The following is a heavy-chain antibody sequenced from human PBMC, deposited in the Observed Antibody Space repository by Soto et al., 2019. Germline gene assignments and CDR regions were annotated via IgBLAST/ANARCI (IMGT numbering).Heavy chain of an antibody. CDR1: GFAFSSYW. V-gene: IGHV3-74*01. D-gene: IGHD1-1*01. CDR3: ARDLSGDTTPYFAL. Sequence: EEQLVESGGGLVQPGGSLRLSCAASGFAFSSYWMHWVRQTPGKGSVWVSRIYNDGSRTAYADSVKGRFTISRDNAKNTMYLQMSSLTAEDTAVYYCARDLSGDTTPYFALWGQGTLVTVSS. J-gene: IGHJ4*02. CDR2: IYNDGSRT.